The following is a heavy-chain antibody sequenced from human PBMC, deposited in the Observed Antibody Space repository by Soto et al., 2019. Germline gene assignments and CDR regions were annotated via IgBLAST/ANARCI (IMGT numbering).Heavy chain of an antibody. Sequence: LSLTCTVSGGSISSGDSYWSWIRQPPGKGLEWIGYIYYSGSTYYNPSLKSRVTISVDTSKNQFSLKLSSVTAADTAVYYCARGTICSGSYYRHCYYYGMDVWGQGTTVTVSS. CDR3: ARGTICSGSYYRHCYYYGMDV. CDR2: IYYSGST. J-gene: IGHJ6*02. D-gene: IGHD3-10*02. V-gene: IGHV4-30-4*01. CDR1: GGSISSGDSY.